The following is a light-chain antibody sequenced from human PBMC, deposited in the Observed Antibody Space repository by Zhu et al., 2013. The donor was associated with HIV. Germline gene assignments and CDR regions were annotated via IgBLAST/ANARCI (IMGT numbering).Light chain of an antibody. CDR1: QSISSW. J-gene: IGKJ2*01. CDR3: QQYNSYPYT. V-gene: IGKV1-5*03. CDR2: KAS. Sequence: DIQMTQSPSTLSASVGDRVTITCRASQSISSWLAWYQQKPGKAPKLLIYKASSLDSGVPSRFSGSGSGTEFTLTISSLQPDDFTTFYCQQYNSYPYTFGQGTKVEI.